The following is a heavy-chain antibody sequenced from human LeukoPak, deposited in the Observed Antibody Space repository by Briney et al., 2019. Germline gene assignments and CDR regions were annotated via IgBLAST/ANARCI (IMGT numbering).Heavy chain of an antibody. Sequence: GGSLRLSCAVSGITLSNYGMSWVRQAPGKGLEWVAGISDSGGSTNYANSVKGRFTISRDNPKNTLYLQMNSLRAEDTAVYFCAKRGVVIRVILVGFHKEAYYFDSWGQGALVTVSS. J-gene: IGHJ4*02. V-gene: IGHV3-23*01. CDR1: GITLSNYG. CDR2: ISDSGGST. D-gene: IGHD2/OR15-2a*01. CDR3: AKRGVVIRVILVGFHKEAYYFDS.